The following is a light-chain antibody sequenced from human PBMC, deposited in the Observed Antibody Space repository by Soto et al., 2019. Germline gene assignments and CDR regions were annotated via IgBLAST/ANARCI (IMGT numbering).Light chain of an antibody. V-gene: IGKV1-5*01. Sequence: DIQMTQSPATLSASVGDRVTITCRASQTITRWLTWYQQKPGKAPRLLIYEASTLQSGVPSRFSGSGSGTDFALTITSLQAEDFATYYCQQLRMYPSTFGGGTKVDIK. CDR3: QQLRMYPST. CDR2: EAS. J-gene: IGKJ4*01. CDR1: QTITRW.